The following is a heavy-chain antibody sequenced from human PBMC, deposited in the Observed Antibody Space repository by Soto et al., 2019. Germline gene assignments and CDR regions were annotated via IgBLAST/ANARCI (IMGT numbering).Heavy chain of an antibody. CDR2: ISGSGGST. CDR3: AKDRGYSYGLWNEGGNWFDP. V-gene: IGHV3-23*01. Sequence: GGSLRLSCAASGFTFSSYAMSWVRQAPGKGLEWVSAISGSGGSTYYADSVKGRFTISRDNSKNTLYLQMNSLRAEDTAVYYCAKDRGYSYGLWNEGGNWFDPWGQGTLVTVSS. CDR1: GFTFSSYA. D-gene: IGHD5-18*01. J-gene: IGHJ5*02.